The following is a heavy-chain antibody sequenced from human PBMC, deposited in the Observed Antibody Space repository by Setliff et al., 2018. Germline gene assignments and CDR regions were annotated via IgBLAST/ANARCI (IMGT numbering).Heavy chain of an antibody. J-gene: IGHJ4*02. CDR2: ISNSGDTI. D-gene: IGHD6-19*01. CDR1: GGTFSDYY. V-gene: IGHV3-11*04. Sequence: LSLTCAAYGGTFSDYYWTWIRQPPGKGLEWVSYISNSGDTIYSADSVKGRFTASRDNARNSVYLQMNSLRAEDAAVYYCATSDWYAAFDHWGQGTLVTVSS. CDR3: ATSDWYAAFDH.